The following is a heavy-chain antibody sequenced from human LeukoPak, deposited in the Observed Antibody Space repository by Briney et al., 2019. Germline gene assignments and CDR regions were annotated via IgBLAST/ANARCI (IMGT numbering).Heavy chain of an antibody. CDR1: GGSISSGSYY. V-gene: IGHV4-61*02. J-gene: IGHJ4*02. CDR2: IYTSGST. CDR3: AREYYAVDY. D-gene: IGHD1-26*01. Sequence: PSETLSLTCTVSGGSISSGSYYWSWIRQPAGKGLEWIGRIYTSGSTNYNPSLKSRVTISVDTSKNQFSLKLSSVTAADTAVYYCAREYYAVDYWGQGTLVTVSS.